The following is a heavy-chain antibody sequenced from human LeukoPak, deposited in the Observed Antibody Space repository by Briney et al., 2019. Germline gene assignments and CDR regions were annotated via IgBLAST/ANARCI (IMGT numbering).Heavy chain of an antibody. CDR1: RFTFSNSW. CDR2: IKPDGSEK. V-gene: IGHV3-7*01. D-gene: IGHD2-2*01. J-gene: IGHJ4*02. CDR3: ARVGSTSRAPNS. Sequence: GGSLRLSCAASRFTFSNSWMSWVRRAPGKGLEWVASIKPDGSEKYYVDSVKGRFAISRDNAKNSLYLQMNSLIADDTAIYYCARVGSTSRAPNSWGQGTLVTVSS.